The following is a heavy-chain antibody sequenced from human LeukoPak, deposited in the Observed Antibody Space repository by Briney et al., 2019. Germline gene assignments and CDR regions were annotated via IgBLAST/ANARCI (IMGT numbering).Heavy chain of an antibody. V-gene: IGHV1-69*05. D-gene: IGHD2-2*01. CDR3: ARSYCSSTSCYAFDY. J-gene: IGHJ4*02. CDR1: GGTFSSYA. Sequence: SVKVSCKASGGTFSSYAISWVRQAPGQGLEWMGGIIPIFGTANYAQKFQGRVTITTDESTSTAYMELSSLRSEDTAVYYCARSYCSSTSCYAFDYWGQGTLVTVSS. CDR2: IIPIFGTA.